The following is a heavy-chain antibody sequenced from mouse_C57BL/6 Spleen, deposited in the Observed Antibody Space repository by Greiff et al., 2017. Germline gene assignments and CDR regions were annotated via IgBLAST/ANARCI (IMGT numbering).Heavy chain of an antibody. J-gene: IGHJ1*03. CDR3: ARTTSVVADWYFDV. V-gene: IGHV14-2*01. CDR2: IDPEDGET. Sequence: EVKLVESGAELVKPGASVKLSCTASGFNIQDYYMHWVKQRTEQGLEWIGRIDPEDGETKYAPKFQGKATITADTSSNTAYLQLSSLTSEDTAVYYCARTTSVVADWYFDVWGTGTTVTVSS. D-gene: IGHD1-1*01. CDR1: GFNIQDYY.